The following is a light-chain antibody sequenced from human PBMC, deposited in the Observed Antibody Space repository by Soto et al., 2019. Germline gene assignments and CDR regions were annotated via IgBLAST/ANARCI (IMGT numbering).Light chain of an antibody. V-gene: IGKV3-15*01. Sequence: EIVMTQSPATLSVSPGDRATLSCRASESIGSSLAWYQHKPGQPPRLLIQRASTRATGVPARFSGGGSGTDFTLTISSLKSEDVAVYYCQQYKMLYSFGQGTKLEIK. J-gene: IGKJ2*01. CDR3: QQYKMLYS. CDR2: RAS. CDR1: ESIGSS.